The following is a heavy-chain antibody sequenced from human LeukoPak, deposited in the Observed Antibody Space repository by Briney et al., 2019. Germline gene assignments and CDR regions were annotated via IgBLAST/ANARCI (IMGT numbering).Heavy chain of an antibody. V-gene: IGHV3-53*01. J-gene: IGHJ4*02. CDR2: ISSGSST. CDR1: GFTVSSHY. CDR3: ARRRSKAYEN. D-gene: IGHD3-22*01. Sequence: PGGSLRLSCAASGFTVSSHYMTWVRQAPGKGLEWVSLISSGSSTYYADSVKGRFIISGDNSKNTLYLQLNSLRADDTAVYYCARRRSKAYENWGQGTLVTVSS.